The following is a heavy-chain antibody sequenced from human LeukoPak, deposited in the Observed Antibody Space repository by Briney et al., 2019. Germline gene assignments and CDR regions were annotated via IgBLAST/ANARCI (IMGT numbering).Heavy chain of an antibody. CDR1: GFSLSNYW. CDR3: ARDLPSSGYWYRDAFDI. CDR2: AKQDGSET. Sequence: GGSLRLSCAASGFSLSNYWMSWVRQAPGKGLEWVGHAKQDGSETYYVDSVKGRFTVSRDNAKNSLFLQMNSLRVEDTAMYYCARDLPSSGYWYRDAFDIWGRGTMVTVSS. D-gene: IGHD3-22*01. V-gene: IGHV3-7*01. J-gene: IGHJ3*02.